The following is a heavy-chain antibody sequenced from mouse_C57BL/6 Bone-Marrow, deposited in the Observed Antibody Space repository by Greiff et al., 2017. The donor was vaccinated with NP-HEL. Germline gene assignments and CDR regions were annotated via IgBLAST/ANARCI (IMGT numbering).Heavy chain of an antibody. J-gene: IGHJ1*03. CDR2: FYPGSGSI. V-gene: IGHV1-62-2*01. CDR3: ARHEEAYYSNFWYFDV. CDR1: GYTFTEYT. Sequence: LVKPGASVKLSCQASGYTFTEYTIHWVKQRSGQGLEWIGWFYPGSGSIKYNEKFKDKATLTADKSSSTVYMELSRLTSEDSAVYFCARHEEAYYSNFWYFDVWGTGTTVTVSS. D-gene: IGHD2-5*01.